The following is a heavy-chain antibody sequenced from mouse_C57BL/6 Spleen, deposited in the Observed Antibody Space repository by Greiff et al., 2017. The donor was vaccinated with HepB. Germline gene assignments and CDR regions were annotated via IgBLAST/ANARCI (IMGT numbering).Heavy chain of an antibody. Sequence: EVQLQQSGPELVKPGASVKISCKASGYTFTDYYMNWVKQSHGKSLEWIGDINPNNGGTSYNQKFKGRATLTVDKSSSTAYMELRSLTSEDSAVYYWARGYYGSSYDYFDYWGQGTTLTVSS. V-gene: IGHV1-26*01. J-gene: IGHJ2*01. CDR3: ARGYYGSSYDYFDY. CDR1: GYTFTDYY. CDR2: INPNNGGT. D-gene: IGHD1-1*01.